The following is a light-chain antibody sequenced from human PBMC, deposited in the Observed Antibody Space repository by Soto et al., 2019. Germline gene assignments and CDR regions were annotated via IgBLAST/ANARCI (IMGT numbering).Light chain of an antibody. CDR1: SSNIGAGCD. J-gene: IGLJ1*01. V-gene: IGLV1-40*01. CDR2: GNS. Sequence: QSVLTQPPSVTGAPGQRVTISCTGSSSNIGAGCDVHWYQQLPQTAPKLLIYGNSNRPSGVPDRFSGSKSGASASLAITGLQAEDEADYYCQSYDTSLIYVFGTGTKVTVL. CDR3: QSYDTSLIYV.